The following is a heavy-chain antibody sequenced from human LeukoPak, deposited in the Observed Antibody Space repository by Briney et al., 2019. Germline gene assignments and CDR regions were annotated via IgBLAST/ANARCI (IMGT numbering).Heavy chain of an antibody. D-gene: IGHD3-22*01. CDR3: ARQDGPQYYYDSSGYYFDY. J-gene: IGHJ4*02. CDR2: IYYSGST. CDR1: GGSISSSSYY. Sequence: SETLSLTCTVSGGSISSSSYYWGWIRQPPGKGLEWIGSIYYSGSTYYNPSLKSRVTISVDTSKNQFSLKLSSVTAADTAVYYCARQDGPQYYYDSSGYYFDYWGQGTLVTVSS. V-gene: IGHV4-39*01.